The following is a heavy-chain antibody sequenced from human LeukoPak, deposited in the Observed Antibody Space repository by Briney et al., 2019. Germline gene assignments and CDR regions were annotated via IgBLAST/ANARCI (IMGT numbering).Heavy chain of an antibody. J-gene: IGHJ4*02. CDR3: ARGPGRSGSDY. CDR2: ISGSGSDI. Sequence: GGSLRLSCAASGFSFSDHYMTLVRQAPGKGLEWLSYISGSGSDIDYAGSVKGRFTISRDNAKNSLYLQMNSLRAEDTAVYYCARGPGRSGSDYWGQGTLVTVSS. V-gene: IGHV3-11*01. D-gene: IGHD6-19*01. CDR1: GFSFSDHY.